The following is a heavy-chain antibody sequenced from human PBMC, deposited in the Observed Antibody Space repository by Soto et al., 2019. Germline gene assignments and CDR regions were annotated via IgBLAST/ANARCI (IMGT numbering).Heavy chain of an antibody. CDR1: GFSFNIYA. J-gene: IGHJ6*03. V-gene: IGHV3-23*01. Sequence: EVHLLESGGGLVQPGGSLRLSCAASGFSFNIYAMKWVRQAPGKGLECVSAISAGGGNTYYADSVKGRFTTSRDNSKNTLYLQMNSLRADDTAVYYCAKAPTYDYYYYMDVWGKGTTVTVSS. CDR2: ISAGGGNT. CDR3: AKAPTYDYYYYMDV.